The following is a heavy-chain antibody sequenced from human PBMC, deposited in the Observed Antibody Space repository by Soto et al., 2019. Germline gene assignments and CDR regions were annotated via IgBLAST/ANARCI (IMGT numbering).Heavy chain of an antibody. Sequence: QVQLVQSGAEVKKPGASVKVSCKASGYTFTSYGISWVRQAPGQGLEWMGWISAYNGNTNYAQKLQGRVTMTTDTATSTAYMGLRSLRSDDTAVYYCARALDYYDSSGYYPYDYWGQGTLVTVSS. J-gene: IGHJ4*02. V-gene: IGHV1-18*01. CDR3: ARALDYYDSSGYYPYDY. D-gene: IGHD3-22*01. CDR2: ISAYNGNT. CDR1: GYTFTSYG.